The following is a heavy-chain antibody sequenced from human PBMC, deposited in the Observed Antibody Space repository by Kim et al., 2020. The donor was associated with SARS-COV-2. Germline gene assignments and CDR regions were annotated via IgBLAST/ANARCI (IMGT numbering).Heavy chain of an antibody. CDR2: IYYSGST. CDR3: ARWLLDSSGYQGAFDI. D-gene: IGHD3-22*01. J-gene: IGHJ3*02. CDR1: GGSISSSSYY. V-gene: IGHV4-39*01. Sequence: SETLSLTCTVSGGSISSSSYYWGWIRQPPGKGLEWIGSIYYSGSTYYNPSLKSRVTISVDTSKNQFSLKLSSVTAADTAVYYCARWLLDSSGYQGAFDIWGQGTMVTVSS.